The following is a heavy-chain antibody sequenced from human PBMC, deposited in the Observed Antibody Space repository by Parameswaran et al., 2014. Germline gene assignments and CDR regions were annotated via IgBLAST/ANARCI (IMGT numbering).Heavy chain of an antibody. D-gene: IGHD2-15*01. Sequence: VRQMPGKGLEWVSSISKNGGAYIYYADSVKGRFTISRDDAKNSLYLQMNSLRAEDTAVYYCVREVSGDSWFFDYWGQGTPGHRLL. V-gene: IGHV3-21*01. J-gene: IGHJ4*02. CDR3: VREVSGDSWFFDY. CDR2: ISKNGGAYI.